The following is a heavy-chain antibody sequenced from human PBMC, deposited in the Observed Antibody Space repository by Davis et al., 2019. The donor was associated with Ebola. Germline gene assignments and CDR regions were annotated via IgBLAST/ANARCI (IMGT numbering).Heavy chain of an antibody. CDR1: GGSISSYY. CDR3: AMLGARGFDP. CDR2: IYYSGST. D-gene: IGHD3-16*01. Sequence: MPSETLSLTCTVSGGSISSYYWSWIRQPPGKGLEWIGYIYYSGSTNYNPSLKSRVTISVDTSKNQFSLKLSSVTAADTAVYYCAMLGARGFDPWGQGTLVTVSS. V-gene: IGHV4-59*01. J-gene: IGHJ5*02.